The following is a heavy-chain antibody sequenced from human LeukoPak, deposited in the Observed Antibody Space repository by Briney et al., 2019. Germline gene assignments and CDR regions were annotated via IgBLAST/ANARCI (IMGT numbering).Heavy chain of an antibody. V-gene: IGHV3-23*01. CDR3: ARAGYSSSWCFDY. Sequence: GGSLRLSCAASGFTFSTFAMNWVRQAPGKGLECVSTFSGAVNTTYYADSVKGRFTISRDNSKNTLYLQMNSLRAEDTAVYYCARAGYSSSWCFDYWGQGTLVTVSS. J-gene: IGHJ4*02. CDR2: FSGAVNTT. CDR1: GFTFSTFA. D-gene: IGHD6-13*01.